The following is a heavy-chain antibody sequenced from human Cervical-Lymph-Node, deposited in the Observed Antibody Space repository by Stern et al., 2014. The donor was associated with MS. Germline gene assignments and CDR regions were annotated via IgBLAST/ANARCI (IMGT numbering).Heavy chain of an antibody. CDR1: GFTFSTYA. J-gene: IGHJ4*02. Sequence: VQLVESEGGVVQPGRSLSLSCVASGFTFSTYAMHWVLQAPGQGLEWVAFVSYDGTQRNSTDSVKARFTISRDNSKNTLYLHMNSLRDEDTAVYFCARGGRGVGLEYWGQGALVTVSS. CDR2: VSYDGTQR. D-gene: IGHD3-10*01. V-gene: IGHV3-30-3*01. CDR3: ARGGRGVGLEY.